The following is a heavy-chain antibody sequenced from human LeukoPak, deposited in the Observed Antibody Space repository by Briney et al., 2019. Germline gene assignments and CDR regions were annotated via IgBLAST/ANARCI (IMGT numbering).Heavy chain of an antibody. J-gene: IGHJ6*03. CDR1: GGSISSSSYY. V-gene: IGHV4-61*02. Sequence: PSETLSLTCTVSGGSISSSSYYWSWIRQPAGKGLEWIGRIYTSGSTNYNPSLKSRVTMSVDTSKNQFSLKLSSVTAADTAVYYCASSPDYDFTYYYMDVWGKGTTVTVSS. CDR2: IYTSGST. CDR3: ASSPDYDFTYYYMDV. D-gene: IGHD3-3*01.